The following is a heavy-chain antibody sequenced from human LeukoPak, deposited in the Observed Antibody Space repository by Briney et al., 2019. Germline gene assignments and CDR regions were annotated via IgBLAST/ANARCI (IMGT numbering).Heavy chain of an antibody. CDR1: GASISNYY. J-gene: IGHJ4*02. Sequence: PSETLSLTCTVSGASISNYYWSWFRQPPGKGLEWLAYIYYTGTTNYNPSAKSRLTISVDTSKNQLSLTLNSVTAADTAVYYCARHYSSGTYPLDYWGQGTLVTVSS. D-gene: IGHD3-10*01. CDR2: IYYTGTT. CDR3: ARHYSSGTYPLDY. V-gene: IGHV4-59*01.